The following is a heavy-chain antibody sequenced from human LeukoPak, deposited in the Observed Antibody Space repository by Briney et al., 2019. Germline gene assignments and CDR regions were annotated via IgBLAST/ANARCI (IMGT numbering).Heavy chain of an antibody. Sequence: PGRSLRLSCAASGFTFSSYAMHWVRQAPGKGLEWVAVISYDGSNKYYADSVKGRFTISRDNSKNTLYLQMNSLRAEDTAVYYCARDVHPLAVAIIYYYYGMDVWGKGTTVTVSS. CDR3: ARDVHPLAVAIIYYYYGMDV. CDR1: GFTFSSYA. J-gene: IGHJ6*04. CDR2: ISYDGSNK. D-gene: IGHD6-19*01. V-gene: IGHV3-30*04.